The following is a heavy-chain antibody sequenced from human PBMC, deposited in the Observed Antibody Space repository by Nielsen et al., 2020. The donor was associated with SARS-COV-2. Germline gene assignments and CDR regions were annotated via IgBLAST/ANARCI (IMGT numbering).Heavy chain of an antibody. V-gene: IGHV1-24*01. CDR1: GYTLTELS. CDR3: AREERAGDFGDWFDP. CDR2: FDPEDGET. J-gene: IGHJ5*02. D-gene: IGHD3-16*01. Sequence: ASVKVSCKVSGYTLTELSMHWVRQAPGKGLEWMGGFDPEDGETIYAQRFQGRVTITADKSTSTAYMELSSLRSEDTAVYYCAREERAGDFGDWFDPWGQGTLVTVSS.